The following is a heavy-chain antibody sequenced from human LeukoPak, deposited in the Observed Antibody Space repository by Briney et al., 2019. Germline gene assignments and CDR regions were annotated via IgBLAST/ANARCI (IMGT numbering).Heavy chain of an antibody. J-gene: IGHJ4*02. CDR1: GGSISSYY. V-gene: IGHV4-59*01. CDR2: IYYSGST. CDR3: ARDTGYSSGWYYFDY. D-gene: IGHD6-19*01. Sequence: SETLSLTCTVSGGSISSYYWSWIRQPPGKGLEWIGYIYYSGSTNYNSSLKSRVTISVDTSKNQFSLKLGSVTAADTAVYYCARDTGYSSGWYYFDYWGQGTLVTVSS.